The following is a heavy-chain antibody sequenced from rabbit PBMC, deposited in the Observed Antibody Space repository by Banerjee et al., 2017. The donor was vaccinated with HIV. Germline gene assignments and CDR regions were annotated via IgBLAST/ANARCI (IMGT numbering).Heavy chain of an antibody. D-gene: IGHD2-1*01. CDR2: IYAGSSGST. CDR1: GFSFSSSYW. J-gene: IGHJ4*01. CDR3: ARGATMTMVIPYYFNL. V-gene: IGHV1S40*01. Sequence: QSLEESGGDLVKPGASLTLTCTASGFSFSSSYWICWVRQAPGKGLEWIACIYAGSSGSTYYASWAKGRSTISKTSSTTVTLQMTSLTAANTATYFCARGATMTMVIPYYFNLWGQGTLVTVS.